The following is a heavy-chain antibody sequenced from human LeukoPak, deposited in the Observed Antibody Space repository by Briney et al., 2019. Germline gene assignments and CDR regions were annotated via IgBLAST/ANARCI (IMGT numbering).Heavy chain of an antibody. J-gene: IGHJ5*02. V-gene: IGHV4-59*12. CDR2: TYYSGST. D-gene: IGHD2-2*02. CDR1: GGSISSYY. Sequence: SETLSLTCTVSGGSISSYYWSWIRQPPGKGLEWIGYTYYSGSTNYNPSLKSRVTISVDTSKNQFSLKLSSVTAADTAVYYCARGRIGYCSSTSCYTFSWFDPWGQGTLVTVSS. CDR3: ARGRIGYCSSTSCYTFSWFDP.